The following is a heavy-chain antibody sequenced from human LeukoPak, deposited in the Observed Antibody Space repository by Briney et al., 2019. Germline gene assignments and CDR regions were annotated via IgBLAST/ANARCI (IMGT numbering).Heavy chain of an antibody. Sequence: PGGSLRLSCAASGFTFSSYAMSWVRQAPGKGLEWVSAISGSGGSTYYADSVEGRFTISRDNSKNTLYLQMNSLRAEDTAVYYCAKALLTMIVVAMVPDAFDIWGQGTMVTVSS. J-gene: IGHJ3*02. V-gene: IGHV3-23*01. CDR3: AKALLTMIVVAMVPDAFDI. CDR1: GFTFSSYA. CDR2: ISGSGGST. D-gene: IGHD3-22*01.